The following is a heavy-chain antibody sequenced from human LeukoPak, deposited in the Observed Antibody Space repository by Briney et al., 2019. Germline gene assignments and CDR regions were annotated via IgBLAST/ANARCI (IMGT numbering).Heavy chain of an antibody. CDR2: IIPIFGTA. V-gene: IGHV1-69*05. D-gene: IGHD6-19*01. CDR1: RGTFISYA. CDR3: AIGGAVADSGFDY. Sequence: SVKVSCKASRGTFISYAISWVRQAPGQGLEWVGRIIPIFGTANYAQKFQGRVTITTDESTSTAYMELSSLRSEDTAVYYCAIGGAVADSGFDYWGQGTLVTVSS. J-gene: IGHJ4*02.